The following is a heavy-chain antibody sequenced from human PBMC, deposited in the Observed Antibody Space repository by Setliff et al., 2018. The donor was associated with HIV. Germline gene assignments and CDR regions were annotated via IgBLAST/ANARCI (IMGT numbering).Heavy chain of an antibody. J-gene: IGHJ4*01. V-gene: IGHV1-18*01. CDR1: GYSFTAYG. CDR2: INIDSSHT. CDR3: ARVPSVAAGLVRAGFYF. D-gene: IGHD6-19*01. Sequence: GASVKVSCKASGYSFTAYGISWVRQDPGQGFEWMGWINIDSSHTNFAQKFQDRVTVKTDTSTNTTYMELRGLRSDDAATYYCARVPSVAAGLVRAGFYFWGQGTLVTVSS.